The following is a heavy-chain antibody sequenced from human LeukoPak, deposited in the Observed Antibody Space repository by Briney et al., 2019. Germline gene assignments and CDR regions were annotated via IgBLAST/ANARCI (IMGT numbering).Heavy chain of an antibody. CDR1: GGSISSSSYY. V-gene: IGHV4-39*07. CDR2: IYYSGST. CDR3: ARLGTVHYGDLNY. Sequence: SATLSLTCTVSGGSISSSSYYWGWIRQPPGKGMEWIGSIYYSGSTYYNPSLKSRVTISVDTSKNQFSLKLSSVTAADTAVYYCARLGTVHYGDLNYWGQGTLVTVSS. J-gene: IGHJ4*02. D-gene: IGHD4-17*01.